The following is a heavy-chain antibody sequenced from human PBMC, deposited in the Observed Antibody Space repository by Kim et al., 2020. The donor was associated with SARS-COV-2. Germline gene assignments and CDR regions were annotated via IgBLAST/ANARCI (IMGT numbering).Heavy chain of an antibody. CDR3: ASFPPSNAGAFDA. J-gene: IGHJ3*01. Sequence: SETLSLTCTVSGRSIRSYYWSWIRKPPGNGLECLGYMFYGGTTNYNPTLKGRVTLSVDTSKSKFSLTLTSVTAADTAVYYCASFPPSNAGAFDAWGHGSMVTVSS. CDR1: GRSIRSYY. CDR2: MFYGGTT. D-gene: IGHD2-8*01. V-gene: IGHV4-59*13.